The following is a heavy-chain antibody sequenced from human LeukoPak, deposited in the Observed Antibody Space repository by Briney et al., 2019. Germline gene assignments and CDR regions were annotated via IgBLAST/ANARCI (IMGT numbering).Heavy chain of an antibody. CDR2: ISSSSSTI. V-gene: IGHV3-48*01. J-gene: IGHJ4*02. CDR1: GFTFSDYY. Sequence: GGSLRLSCAASGFTFSDYYMNWVRQAPGKGLEWVSYISSSSSTIYYADSVKGRFTISRDNAKNSLYLQMNSLRAEDTAVYYCARVGGSGSYWGQGTLVTVSS. D-gene: IGHD3-10*01. CDR3: ARVGGSGSY.